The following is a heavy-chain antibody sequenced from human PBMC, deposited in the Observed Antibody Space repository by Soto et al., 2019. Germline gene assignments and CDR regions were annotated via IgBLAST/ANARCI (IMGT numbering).Heavy chain of an antibody. D-gene: IGHD2-2*02. V-gene: IGHV1-2*02. CDR1: GYTFTGYY. Sequence: ASLKVSCKASGYTFTGYYMHWVRQAPGQGLEWMGWINPNSGGTNYAQKFQGRVTMTRDTSISTAYMELSRLRSDDTAVYYCARDRYCSSTSCYSLGYYYYGMDVWGQGTTVTVSS. CDR3: ARDRYCSSTSCYSLGYYYYGMDV. J-gene: IGHJ6*02. CDR2: INPNSGGT.